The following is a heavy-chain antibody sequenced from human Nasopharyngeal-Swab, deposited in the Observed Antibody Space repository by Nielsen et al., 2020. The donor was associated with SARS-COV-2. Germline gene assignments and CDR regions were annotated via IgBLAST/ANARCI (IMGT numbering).Heavy chain of an antibody. D-gene: IGHD6-6*01. CDR3: AGGKYSSSSWNY. CDR2: IYSGGST. J-gene: IGHJ4*02. Sequence: GGSLRLSCAASGFTFDDYAMHWVRQAPGKGLEWVSVIYSGGSTYYADSVKGRFTISRDNSKNTLYLQMNSLRAEDTAVYYCAGGKYSSSSWNYWGQGTLVTVSS. V-gene: IGHV3-66*02. CDR1: GFTFDDYA.